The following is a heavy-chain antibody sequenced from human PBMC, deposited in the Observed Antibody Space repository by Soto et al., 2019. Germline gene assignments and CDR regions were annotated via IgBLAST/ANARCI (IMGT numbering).Heavy chain of an antibody. CDR2: IYHSGST. CDR1: GGSISSSNW. J-gene: IGHJ6*02. Sequence: TSETLSLTCAVSGGSISSSNWWSWVRQPPGKGLEWIGEIYHSGSTNYNPTLKSRVTISVDKSKNQFSLKLSFVTAADTAVYYCAKASLALWFGELLEKWDYYSYGMDVWGQGTTVTVSS. V-gene: IGHV4-4*02. D-gene: IGHD3-10*01. CDR3: AKASLALWFGELLEKWDYYSYGMDV.